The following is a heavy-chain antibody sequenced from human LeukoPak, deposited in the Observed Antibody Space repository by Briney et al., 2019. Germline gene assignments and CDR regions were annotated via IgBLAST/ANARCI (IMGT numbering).Heavy chain of an antibody. D-gene: IGHD6-13*01. CDR3: GRLSVYSSSWLDS. J-gene: IGHJ4*02. Sequence: PGGSLRLSCAASGFTFSSYWMSWVRQAPGKGLEWVANIKQDGSEKYYVDSVEGRFTISRDNAKNSLYLQMNSLRAEDTAVYYCGRLSVYSSSWLDSWGQGTLVTVSS. CDR2: IKQDGSEK. V-gene: IGHV3-7*01. CDR1: GFTFSSYW.